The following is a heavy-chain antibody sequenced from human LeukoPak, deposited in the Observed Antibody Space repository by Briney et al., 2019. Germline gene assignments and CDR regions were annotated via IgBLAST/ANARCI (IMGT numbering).Heavy chain of an antibody. CDR1: GFTFSSYA. J-gene: IGHJ4*02. D-gene: IGHD1-26*01. CDR3: ALRRRSYQGDY. CDR2: ISGSGGST. V-gene: IGHV3-23*01. Sequence: GGSLRLSCAASGFTFSSYAMSWVRQAPGKGLEWVSAISGSGGSTYYADSVKGRFTISRDNPKNTLYLQMNSLRAEDTAVYYCALRRRSYQGDYWGQGTLVTVSS.